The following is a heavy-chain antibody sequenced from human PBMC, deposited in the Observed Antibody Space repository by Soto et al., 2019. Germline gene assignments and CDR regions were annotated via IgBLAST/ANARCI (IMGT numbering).Heavy chain of an antibody. V-gene: IGHV3-30-3*01. CDR3: VRAAGIAAAGSSQGVL. Sequence: QVQLVESGGGVVQPGRSLTLSCAASGFAIRNNAIHWVRQAPGKGLEWVAVISFEGSHTYYADSVKGRFTVSRDNSKNTVSLQMDRLTSEDSSLYYCVRAAGIAAAGSSQGVLWGQGTRVTVSS. D-gene: IGHD6-13*01. CDR2: ISFEGSHT. CDR1: GFAIRNNA. J-gene: IGHJ4*02.